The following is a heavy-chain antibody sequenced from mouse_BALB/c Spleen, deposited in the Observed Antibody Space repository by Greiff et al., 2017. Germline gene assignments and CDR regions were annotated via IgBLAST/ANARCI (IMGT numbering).Heavy chain of an antibody. CDR2: INSNGGST. J-gene: IGHJ2*01. D-gene: IGHD1-1*01. Sequence: EVKVVESGGGLVQPGGSLKLSCAASGFTFSSYGMSWVRQTPDKRLELVATINSNGGSTYYPDSVKGRFTISRDNAKNTLYLQMSSLKSEDTAMYYCARYYYGSSSYYFDYWGQGTTLTVSS. V-gene: IGHV5-6-3*01. CDR1: GFTFSSYG. CDR3: ARYYYGSSSYYFDY.